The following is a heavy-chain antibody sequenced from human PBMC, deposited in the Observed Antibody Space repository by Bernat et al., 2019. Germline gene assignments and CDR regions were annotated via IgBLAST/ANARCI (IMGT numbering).Heavy chain of an antibody. CDR1: GFTFSSYS. V-gene: IGHV3-48*01. CDR2: ISSSSSTI. J-gene: IGHJ6*02. Sequence: EVQLVESGGGLVQPGGSLRLSCAASGFTFSSYSMNWVRQAPGKGLEWVSYISSSSSTIYYADSVKGRFTISRDNAKNSLYLQMNSLRAEDTAVYYCFCGSGSYYNSTGYGMDVWGQGTTVTVSS. D-gene: IGHD3-10*01. CDR3: FCGSGSYYNSTGYGMDV.